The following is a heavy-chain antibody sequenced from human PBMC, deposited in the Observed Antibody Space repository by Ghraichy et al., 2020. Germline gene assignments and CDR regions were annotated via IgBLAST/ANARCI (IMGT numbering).Heavy chain of an antibody. J-gene: IGHJ6*02. CDR2: IHHSGST. CDR3: AREGGITLEGYYYGLDV. CDR1: GDSISSDTYY. D-gene: IGHD3-16*01. V-gene: IGHV4-31*03. Sequence: SQTLSLTCSVSGDSISSDTYYWSWIRHHPGKGLEWIGYIHHSGSTHYHPSLMSRVKISVDRSKNQFSLKLTSVTAADTAVYYCAREGGITLEGYYYGLDVWGQGTSVTVSS.